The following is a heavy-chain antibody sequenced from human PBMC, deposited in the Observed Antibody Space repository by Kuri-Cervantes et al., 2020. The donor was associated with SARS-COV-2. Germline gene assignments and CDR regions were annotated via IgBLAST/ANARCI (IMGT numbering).Heavy chain of an antibody. V-gene: IGHV3-53*01. J-gene: IGHJ4*02. CDR3: ARYCSSTSCHRRPGVFDY. Sequence: GGSLRLSCAASGFTVSSNYMSWVRQAPGKGLEWVSVIYSGGTIYYADSVKGRFTISRDNAKNSLYLQMNSLRAEDTAVYYCARYCSSTSCHRRPGVFDYWGQGTLVTVSS. D-gene: IGHD2-2*01. CDR1: GFTVSSNY. CDR2: IYSGGTI.